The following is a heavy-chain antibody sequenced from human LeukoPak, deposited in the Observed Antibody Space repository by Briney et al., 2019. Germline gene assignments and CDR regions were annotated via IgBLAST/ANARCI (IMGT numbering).Heavy chain of an antibody. CDR2: IYYSGST. J-gene: IGHJ4*02. CDR1: GGCIISYY. CDR3: ARERARFDKRAFDN. D-gene: IGHD3-16*01. V-gene: IGHV4-59*01. Sequence: PSETLSFTGTVAGGCIISYYWSWIRQRPGKGLEWIGYIYYSGSTHYNPSLKSRVTISVDTSKNQFSLKLSSVTAADTAMYSCARERARFDKRAFDNWGQGTLVTVSS.